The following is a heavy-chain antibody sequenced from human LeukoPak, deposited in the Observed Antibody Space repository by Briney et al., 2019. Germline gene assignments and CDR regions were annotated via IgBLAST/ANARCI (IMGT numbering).Heavy chain of an antibody. J-gene: IGHJ3*02. D-gene: IGHD6-13*01. CDR2: ISGSGGST. V-gene: IGHV3-23*01. CDR1: GFTFSSYA. Sequence: PGGSLRLSCAASGFTFSSYAMSWVRQAPGKGLEWVSAISGSGGSTYYADSVKGRFTISRDNSKNTLYLQMNSLRAEDTAVYYCVKDKGSHEQNYAFDIWGQGTMVTVSS. CDR3: VKDKGSHEQNYAFDI.